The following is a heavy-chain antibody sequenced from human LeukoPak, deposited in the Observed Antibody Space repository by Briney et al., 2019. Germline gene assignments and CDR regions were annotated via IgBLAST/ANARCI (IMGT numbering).Heavy chain of an antibody. CDR1: GFTFSSYA. J-gene: IGHJ3*02. D-gene: IGHD2-21*01. V-gene: IGHV3-30*14. CDR2: ISYDGSNK. CDR3: ARAEVNAFDI. Sequence: GGSLRLSCAASGFTFSSYAMHWVRQAPGKGLGWVAVISYDGSNKYYADSVKGRFTISRDNSKNTLYLQMNSLRAEDTAVYYCARAEVNAFDIWGQGTMVTVSS.